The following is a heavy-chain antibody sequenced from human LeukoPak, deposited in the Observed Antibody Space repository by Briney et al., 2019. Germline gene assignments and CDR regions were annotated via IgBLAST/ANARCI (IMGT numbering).Heavy chain of an antibody. CDR3: AKETTVTTYGAPFEY. J-gene: IGHJ4*02. Sequence: GGSLRPSCAASGFTFSSYAMNWVRQAPGKGLEWVSAISGSGGKTYYAGSVKGRFTISRDNSKNTLYLQMNILRVDDTAVYYCAKETTVTTYGAPFEYWGQGTLVTVSS. CDR2: ISGSGGKT. D-gene: IGHD4-17*01. CDR1: GFTFSSYA. V-gene: IGHV3-23*01.